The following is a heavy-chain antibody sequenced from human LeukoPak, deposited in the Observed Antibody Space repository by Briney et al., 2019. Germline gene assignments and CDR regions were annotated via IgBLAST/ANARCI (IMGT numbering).Heavy chain of an antibody. J-gene: IGHJ5*02. CDR2: INHSGST. CDR3: ARVYRRLRSPSQPGYNWFDP. Sequence: SETLSLTCAVYGGSFGGYYWSWIRQPPGEGLEWIGEINHSGSTNYNPSLKSRVTISVDTSKNQFSLKLSSVTAADTAVYYCARVYRRLRSPSQPGYNWFDPWGQGTLVTVSS. CDR1: GGSFGGYY. V-gene: IGHV4-34*01. D-gene: IGHD3-16*01.